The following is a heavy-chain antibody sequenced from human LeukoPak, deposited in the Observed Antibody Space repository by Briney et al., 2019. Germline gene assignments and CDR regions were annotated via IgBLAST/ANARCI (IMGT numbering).Heavy chain of an antibody. Sequence: PSETLSLTCAVSGGSFSGFYWSWIRQPPGNGLEWIGEINESGSTNYNPSLKSRITISVDTSKNQFSLKLTSVTAADTAVYYCARLQPRQGWFDPWGQGTLVTVSS. CDR3: ARLQPRQGWFDP. J-gene: IGHJ5*02. V-gene: IGHV4-34*01. CDR1: GGSFSGFY. CDR2: INESGST.